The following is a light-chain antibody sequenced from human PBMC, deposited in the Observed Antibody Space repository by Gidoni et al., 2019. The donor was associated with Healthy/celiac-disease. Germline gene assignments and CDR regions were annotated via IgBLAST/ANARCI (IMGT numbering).Light chain of an antibody. J-gene: IGLJ1*01. V-gene: IGLV3-1*01. Sequence: SYELTQPPSVSVSPGQPASITCSGDKSGDKYACWYQQKPGQSPVLVIYQDSKRPSGIPERFSGSNSGNTATLTISGTQAMDEADYYCQAWDSSTRVFGTGTKVTVL. CDR1: KSGDKY. CDR3: QAWDSSTRV. CDR2: QDS.